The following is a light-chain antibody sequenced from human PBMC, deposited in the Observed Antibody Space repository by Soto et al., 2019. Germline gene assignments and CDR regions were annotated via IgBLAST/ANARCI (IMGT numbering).Light chain of an antibody. Sequence: QSVLTQPPSASGSPGQSVTVSCTGTSSDIGGYYYVSWYQQRPGKAPKLIIYEVTKRPSGVPDRFSGSKSGNTASLTVSGLQAEDEADYYCSSYAGSNNFVFGAGTKVTVL. CDR1: SSDIGGYYY. CDR3: SSYAGSNNFV. CDR2: EVT. V-gene: IGLV2-8*01. J-gene: IGLJ1*01.